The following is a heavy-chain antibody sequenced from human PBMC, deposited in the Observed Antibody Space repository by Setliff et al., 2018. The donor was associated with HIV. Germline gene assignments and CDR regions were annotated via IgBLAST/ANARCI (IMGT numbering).Heavy chain of an antibody. Sequence: RASVKVSCKASGYTFTSYGFSWVRQAPGQGLEWMGWISAYNGNTDYAQKLQGRVTMTTDTSTSTAYMELRSLRSDDTAVYYCARDRQQWLVSYYYYGMDVWGQGTTVTVSS. D-gene: IGHD6-19*01. CDR2: ISAYNGNT. J-gene: IGHJ6*02. V-gene: IGHV1-18*01. CDR3: ARDRQQWLVSYYYYGMDV. CDR1: GYTFTSYG.